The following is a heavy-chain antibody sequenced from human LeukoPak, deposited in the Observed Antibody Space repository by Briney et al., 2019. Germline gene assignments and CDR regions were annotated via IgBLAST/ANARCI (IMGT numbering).Heavy chain of an antibody. V-gene: IGHV3-23*01. J-gene: IGHJ6*02. Sequence: GGSLRLSCAASGFTFSSYAMSWVRQAPGKGQEWVSAISGSGGSTYYADSVKGRFTISRDNSKNTLYLQMNSLRAEDTAVYYCAKVEEGTVTPLIRATDYGMDVWGQGTTVTVSS. D-gene: IGHD4-11*01. CDR2: ISGSGGST. CDR3: AKVEEGTVTPLIRATDYGMDV. CDR1: GFTFSSYA.